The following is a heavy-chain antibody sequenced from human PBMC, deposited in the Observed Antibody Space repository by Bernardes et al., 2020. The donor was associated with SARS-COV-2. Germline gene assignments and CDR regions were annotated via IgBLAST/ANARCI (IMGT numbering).Heavy chain of an antibody. CDR3: ATGRGDN. CDR1: GLTFTNSA. V-gene: IGHV1-58*01. CDR2: IVVGSGNT. J-gene: IGHJ4*02. Sequence: SVKVSCMASGLTFTNSAVQWVRQARGQRLEWIGWIVVGSGNTNYAQKFQERVTISRDMSTSTAYMDLSSLRSEDTAIYYCATGRGDNWGQGTLVTVSS.